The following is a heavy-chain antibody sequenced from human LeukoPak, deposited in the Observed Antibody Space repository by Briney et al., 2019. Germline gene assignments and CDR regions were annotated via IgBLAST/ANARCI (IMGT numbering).Heavy chain of an antibody. CDR1: GFTFSSYA. D-gene: IGHD3-10*01. CDR2: ISGSGGST. Sequence: PGGSLRLSCAASGFTFSSYAMSWVRQAPGKGLEWVSAISGSGGSTYYADSVKGRFTTSRDNSKNTLYLQMNSLRAEDTAVYYCAKASVLWFGELLPLDYWGQGTLVTVSS. CDR3: AKASVLWFGELLPLDY. J-gene: IGHJ4*02. V-gene: IGHV3-23*01.